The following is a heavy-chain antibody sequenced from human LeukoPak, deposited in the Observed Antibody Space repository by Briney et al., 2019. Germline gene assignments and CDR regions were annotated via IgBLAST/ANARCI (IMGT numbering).Heavy chain of an antibody. J-gene: IGHJ3*02. V-gene: IGHV4-30-4*01. CDR2: IYYSGST. CDR3: ARADYGGNSSDAFDI. D-gene: IGHD4-23*01. CDR1: GGSISSGDYY. Sequence: SQTLSLTCTVSGGSISSGDYYWSWIRQPPGKGLEWIGYIYYSGSTYYNPSLKSRVTISVDTSKNQFSLKLSSVTAADTAVYYCARADYGGNSSDAFDIRGQGTMVTVSS.